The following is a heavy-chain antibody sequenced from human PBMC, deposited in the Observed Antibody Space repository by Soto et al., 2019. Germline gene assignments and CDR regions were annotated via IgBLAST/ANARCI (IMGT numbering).Heavy chain of an antibody. CDR3: AFLGYCSGGSCYPADY. Sequence: QVQLVQSGAEVKKPGSSVKVSCKASGGTFSSYAISWVRQAPGQGLEWMGGIIPIFGTANYAQKFQGRVTITADESTSTAYRELSSLRSEDTAVYYCAFLGYCSGGSCYPADYWGQGTLVTVSS. CDR1: GGTFSSYA. CDR2: IIPIFGTA. D-gene: IGHD2-15*01. V-gene: IGHV1-69*01. J-gene: IGHJ4*02.